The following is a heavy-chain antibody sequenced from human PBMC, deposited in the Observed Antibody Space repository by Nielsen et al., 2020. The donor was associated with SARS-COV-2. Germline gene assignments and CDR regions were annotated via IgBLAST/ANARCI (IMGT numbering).Heavy chain of an antibody. CDR1: GYTFTSYG. Sequence: ASVKVSCKASGYTFTSYGISWVRQAPGQGLEWMGWISSYNGNTNYAQTLQGRVTMTRDTSIRTAYMELSRLRSDDTAVYYCARDLNLGMVRGHFDYWGQGTLVTVSS. CDR3: ARDLNLGMVRGHFDY. D-gene: IGHD3-10*01. CDR2: ISSYNGNT. V-gene: IGHV1-18*01. J-gene: IGHJ4*02.